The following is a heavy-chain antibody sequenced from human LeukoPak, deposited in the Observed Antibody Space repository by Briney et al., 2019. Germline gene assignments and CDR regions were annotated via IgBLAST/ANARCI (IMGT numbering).Heavy chain of an antibody. CDR3: AKDARRTSGWYFFDY. Sequence: GGSLRLSCAASGFTVSSNYMSWVRQAPGKGLEWVSVISDSGSITYYADSVKGRFTISRDNSKNTLFLQMNSLRAEDTAVYYCAKDARRTSGWYFFDYWGQGTLVTVSS. V-gene: IGHV3-23*01. CDR1: GFTVSSNY. CDR2: ISDSGSIT. J-gene: IGHJ4*02. D-gene: IGHD6-19*01.